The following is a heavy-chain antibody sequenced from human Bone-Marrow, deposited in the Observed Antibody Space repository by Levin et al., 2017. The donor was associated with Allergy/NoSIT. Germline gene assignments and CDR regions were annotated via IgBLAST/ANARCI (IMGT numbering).Heavy chain of an antibody. Sequence: GESLKISCKASGYTFTGYYIHWVRQAPGQGLEWMGRIYPETGGTKDAQKFQGRVTMTRDTSITTAYMELSSLTSDDTAVHYCARDSCSGGYRYGRDPFDIWGQGTMVTVSS. D-gene: IGHD5-18*01. CDR2: IYPETGGT. V-gene: IGHV1-2*06. CDR3: ARDSCSGGYRYGRDPFDI. J-gene: IGHJ3*02. CDR1: GYTFTGYY.